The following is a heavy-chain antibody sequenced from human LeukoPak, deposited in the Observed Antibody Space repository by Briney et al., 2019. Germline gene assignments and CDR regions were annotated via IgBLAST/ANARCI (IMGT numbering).Heavy chain of an antibody. V-gene: IGHV3-23*01. CDR1: GFTFSSYA. J-gene: IGHJ4*02. Sequence: PGVSLRLSCAASGFTFSSYAMSWVRQAPGKGLEWVTAISDSGGSTYYADSVKGRFTISRDNSKNTLYLQMNSLRAEDTAVYYCAKDRFMVTRVVGDWGQGTLVTVSS. CDR2: ISDSGGST. D-gene: IGHD2-21*02. CDR3: AKDRFMVTRVVGD.